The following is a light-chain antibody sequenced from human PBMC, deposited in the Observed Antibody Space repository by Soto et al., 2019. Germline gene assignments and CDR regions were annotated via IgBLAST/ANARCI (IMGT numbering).Light chain of an antibody. CDR2: RNN. CDR3: HSYDSSLSGSV. V-gene: IGLV1-40*01. J-gene: IGLJ3*02. Sequence: QSALTQPPSVSGAPGQRVTISCTGSSSNIGAGYDVHWYQQLPGTAPKLLIYRNNNRPSGVPDRFSGSKSGTSASLAITGLQAEDEADYYCHSYDSSLSGSVFGGGTNVTVL. CDR1: SSNIGAGYD.